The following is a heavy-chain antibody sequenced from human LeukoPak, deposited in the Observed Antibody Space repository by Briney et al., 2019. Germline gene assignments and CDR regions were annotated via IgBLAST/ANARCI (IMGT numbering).Heavy chain of an antibody. CDR1: GFTFSSYA. Sequence: GRSLRLSCAASGFTFSSYAMHWVRQAPGKGLEWVAVISYDGSNKHYVDSVKGRFTISRDNSKNTLYLQMNSLRAEDTAVYYCARDSGDIVVVPAAILGYYMDVWGKGTTVTVSS. J-gene: IGHJ6*03. D-gene: IGHD2-2*01. CDR3: ARDSGDIVVVPAAILGYYMDV. CDR2: ISYDGSNK. V-gene: IGHV3-30*01.